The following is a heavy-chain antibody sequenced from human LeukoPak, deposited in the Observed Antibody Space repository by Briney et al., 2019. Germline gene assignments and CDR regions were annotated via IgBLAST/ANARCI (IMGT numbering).Heavy chain of an antibody. CDR2: ISYDGSNK. CDR1: GFTFSSYA. D-gene: IGHD3-22*01. Sequence: GGSLRLSCAASGFTFSSYAMHWVRQAPGKGLEWVAVISYDGSNKYYADSVKGRFTISRDNSKNTLYLQMNSLRAEDTAVYYCARGGLDSSGYPALWYYFDYWGQGTLVTVSS. V-gene: IGHV3-30-3*01. CDR3: ARGGLDSSGYPALWYYFDY. J-gene: IGHJ4*02.